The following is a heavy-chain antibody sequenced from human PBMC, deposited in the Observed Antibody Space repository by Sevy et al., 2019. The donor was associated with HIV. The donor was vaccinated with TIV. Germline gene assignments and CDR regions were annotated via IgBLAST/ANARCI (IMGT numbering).Heavy chain of an antibody. J-gene: IGHJ4*02. CDR1: GGSLNTHA. Sequence: ASVKVSCKASGGSLNTHAISWVRQAPGQGLEWMGEIIPGFSSTRYAERFQDRVTLTADEFTSTVYMELTSLKSTDTAVYYCARGPNGSYLLYYLDYWGQGTLVTVSS. CDR2: IIPGFSST. CDR3: ARGPNGSYLLYYLDY. D-gene: IGHD1-26*01. V-gene: IGHV1-69*13.